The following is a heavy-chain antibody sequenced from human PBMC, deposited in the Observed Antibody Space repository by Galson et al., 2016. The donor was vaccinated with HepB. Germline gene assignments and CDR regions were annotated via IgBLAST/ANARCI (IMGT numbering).Heavy chain of an antibody. CDR2: IYNSGST. V-gene: IGHV4-31*03. CDR3: ARRLFSCSRIRCYSDNWFDP. J-gene: IGHJ5*02. CDR1: GGSISSDGHY. Sequence: TLSLTCSVSGGSISSDGHYWTWIRQHPGKGLEWIGYIYNSGSTYYNPSLKSRLNISLDTSENHFSLSLSSVTAADTAVYYCARRLFSCSRIRCYSDNWFDPWGQGTLVTVAS. D-gene: IGHD2-2*01.